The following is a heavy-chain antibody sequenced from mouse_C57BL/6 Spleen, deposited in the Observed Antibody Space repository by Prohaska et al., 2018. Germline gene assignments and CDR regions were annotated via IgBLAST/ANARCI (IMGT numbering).Heavy chain of an antibody. CDR1: GFTFSGLW. J-gene: IGHJ1*03. Sequence: EVQLLETGGGLVQPGGSRGLSCEGSGFTFSGLWMSWVRQTPVKTLEWIGDINSDGSAINYAPSIKDRFTIFRDNDKSTLYLQMSNVRSEDTATYFCMRYGNYWYFDVWGTGTTVTVSS. CDR2: INSDGSAI. V-gene: IGHV11-2*01. D-gene: IGHD2-1*01. CDR3: MRYGNYWYFDV.